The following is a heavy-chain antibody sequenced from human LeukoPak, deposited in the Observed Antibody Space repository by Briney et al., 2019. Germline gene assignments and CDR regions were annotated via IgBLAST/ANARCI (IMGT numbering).Heavy chain of an antibody. CDR2: IWYDGSNK. J-gene: IGHJ4*02. V-gene: IGHV3-33*01. Sequence: GRSLRLSCAASGFTFSSYGMHWVRQAPGKGLEGVAVIWYDGSNKYYADSVKGRFTISRDNSKNTLYLQMNSLRAEDTAVYYCARVMDGDGFSPDYWGQGTLVTVSS. CDR3: ARVMDGDGFSPDY. CDR1: GFTFSSYG. D-gene: IGHD5-24*01.